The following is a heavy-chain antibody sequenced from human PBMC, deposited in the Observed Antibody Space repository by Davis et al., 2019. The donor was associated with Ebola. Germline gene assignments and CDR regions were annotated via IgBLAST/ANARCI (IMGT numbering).Heavy chain of an antibody. CDR3: VRGWLRSKFDY. D-gene: IGHD5-12*01. V-gene: IGHV6-1*01. Sequence: HSQTLSLTCAISGDSVSSAGWNWIRQSPSRGLEWLGRTYYSSKWYNDYAVSVKSRITINPDTSKNQFSLQLNSVTPEETAVYYCVRGWLRSKFDYWGQGTPVTVSS. CDR1: GDSVSSAG. J-gene: IGHJ4*02. CDR2: TYYSSKWYN.